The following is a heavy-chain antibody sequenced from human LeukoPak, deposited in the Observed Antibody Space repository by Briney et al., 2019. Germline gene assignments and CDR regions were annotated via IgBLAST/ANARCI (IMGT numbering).Heavy chain of an antibody. CDR1: GFTFSSYE. Sequence: GGSLRLSCAASGFTFSSYEMNWVRQAPGKGLEWVSYISNGGSTLYYADSVKGRFTISRDNAKNSLYLQMNSLRAEDTAVYYCARGAAAGTGYYFDYWGQGTLVTVSS. V-gene: IGHV3-48*03. D-gene: IGHD6-13*01. J-gene: IGHJ4*02. CDR3: ARGAAAGTGYYFDY. CDR2: ISNGGSTL.